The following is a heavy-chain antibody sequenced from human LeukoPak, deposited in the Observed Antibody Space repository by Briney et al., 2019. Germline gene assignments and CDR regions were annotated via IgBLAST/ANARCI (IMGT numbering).Heavy chain of an antibody. Sequence: SETLSLTCTVSGGSISSYYWSWIRQPPGKGLEWIGYIYYSGSTNYNPSLKSRVIISVDTSTNQSSLKLSSVTAADTAVYYCARDPGDGYTPGWFDPWGQGTLVTVSS. CDR2: IYYSGST. V-gene: IGHV4-59*01. CDR3: ARDPGDGYTPGWFDP. D-gene: IGHD5-24*01. CDR1: GGSISSYY. J-gene: IGHJ5*02.